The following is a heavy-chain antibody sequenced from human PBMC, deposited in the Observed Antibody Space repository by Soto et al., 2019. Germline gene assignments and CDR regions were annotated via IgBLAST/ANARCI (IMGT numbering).Heavy chain of an antibody. J-gene: IGHJ3*02. V-gene: IGHV1-69*12. CDR2: MIPVFGTS. CDR1: GGTFRTES. CDR3: ARGNEFVGNSDAFDI. Sequence: QVQLVQSGAEVQTPGSSVKVSCKASGGTFRTESINWVRQAPGRGLEWMGGMIPVFGTSDYAQKFQGRVKITADESTPTAYLELSSLRSDDTVVYYCARGNEFVGNSDAFDIWGQATMVTVSS. D-gene: IGHD2-15*01.